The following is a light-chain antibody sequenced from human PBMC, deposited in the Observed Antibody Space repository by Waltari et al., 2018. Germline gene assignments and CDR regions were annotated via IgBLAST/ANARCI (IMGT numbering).Light chain of an antibody. V-gene: IGLV5-45*01. J-gene: IGLJ6*01. CDR3: MIGHNNADV. CDR1: TGISVGSYR. Sequence: QPVLTQPTSLPASPGASASLTCTLRTGISVGSYRIFWYQNKSGSPPRYLLNYRTDSEKHQGSGVPSRFSGSKEVSANAGILLSSGLQAEDEADYYCMIGHNNADVFGSGTKLTVL. CDR2: YRTDSEK.